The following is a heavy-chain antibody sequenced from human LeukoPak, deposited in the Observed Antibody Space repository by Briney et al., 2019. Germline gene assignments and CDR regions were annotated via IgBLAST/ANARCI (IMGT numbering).Heavy chain of an antibody. CDR2: IYTSGST. D-gene: IGHD1-26*01. V-gene: IGHV4-4*07. Sequence: PSETLSLTCAVYGGSFSGYYWSWIRQPAGKGLEWIGRIYTSGSTNYNPSLKSRVTMSVDTSKNQFSLKLSSVTAADTAVYYCARDSWELLGYFDYWDQGTLVTVSS. J-gene: IGHJ4*02. CDR3: ARDSWELLGYFDY. CDR1: GGSFSGYY.